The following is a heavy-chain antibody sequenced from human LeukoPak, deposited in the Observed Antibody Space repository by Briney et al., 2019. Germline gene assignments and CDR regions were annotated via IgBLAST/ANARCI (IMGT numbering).Heavy chain of an antibody. D-gene: IGHD5-12*01. J-gene: IGHJ4*02. CDR3: ARLTIPRVATTPCFDY. V-gene: IGHV4-59*08. CDR2: IYYSGST. CDR1: GGSISSYY. Sequence: SETLSLTCTVSGGSISSYYWSWIRQPPGKGLEWIGYIYYSGSTNYNPSLKSRVTISVDTSKNQFSLKLSSVTAADTAVYYCARLTIPRVATTPCFDYWGQGTLVTVSS.